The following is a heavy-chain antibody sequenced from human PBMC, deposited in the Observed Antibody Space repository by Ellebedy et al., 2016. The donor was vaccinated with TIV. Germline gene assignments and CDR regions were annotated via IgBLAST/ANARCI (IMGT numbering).Heavy chain of an antibody. CDR3: ARGNYYDGSLYYHACEY. CDR1: GGPISTNNW. CDR2: IHYCGIT. J-gene: IGHJ4*02. D-gene: IGHD3-22*01. V-gene: IGHV4-4*02. Sequence: MPSETLSLTCEVSGGPISTNNWWSWVRQPPGKGQAWIGEIHYCGITNYIPSLKSRVTILVDMSNNQFSLKLSSVTAADTAVYYCARGNYYDGSLYYHACEYWGQGILVTVSS.